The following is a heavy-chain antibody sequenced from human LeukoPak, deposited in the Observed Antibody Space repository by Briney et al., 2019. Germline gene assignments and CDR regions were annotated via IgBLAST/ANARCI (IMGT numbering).Heavy chain of an antibody. Sequence: GGSLRLSCAASGFTFSSYGMNWVRQAPGKGLEWVSGISGNGGSTYYADSVKGRFTISRDNSKNTLYLQMNSLRAEDTAVYYCARGYDGTDYWGQGTLVTVSS. CDR3: ARGYDGTDY. V-gene: IGHV3-23*01. CDR2: ISGNGGST. CDR1: GFTFSSYG. J-gene: IGHJ4*02. D-gene: IGHD5-12*01.